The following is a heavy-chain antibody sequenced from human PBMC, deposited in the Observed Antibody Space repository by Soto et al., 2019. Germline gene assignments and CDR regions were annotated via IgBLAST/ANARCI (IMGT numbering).Heavy chain of an antibody. CDR1: SGSISSSSYY. CDR2: IYYSGST. CDR3: ARRRQLVAALGY. J-gene: IGHJ4*02. Sequence: QLQLQESGPGLVKPSETLSLTCTVSSGSISSSSYYWDWIRQPPGKGLEWIGSIYYSGSTNYNPSLKVGVTISVDTSKNQFSLKVSSLTAADTAVYYCARRRQLVAALGYWGQGTLVTVSS. D-gene: IGHD2-15*01. V-gene: IGHV4-39*01.